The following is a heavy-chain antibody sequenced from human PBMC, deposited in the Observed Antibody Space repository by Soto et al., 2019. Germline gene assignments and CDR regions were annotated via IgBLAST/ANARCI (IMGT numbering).Heavy chain of an antibody. CDR1: GFTFRAFG. D-gene: IGHD3-22*01. J-gene: IGHJ4*01. CDR2: IWYDGTKT. V-gene: IGHV3-33*01. CDR3: VRETANYDSSNNVAQGFDF. Sequence: QVQLVESGGGVVQPGRSLRLSCAASGFTFRAFGMHWVRQAPGKGLEWVAVIWYDGTKTYYIDSVEGRFTISRDNSKNTLYLQMESLRVEDTAVYDCVRETANYDSSNNVAQGFDFWCHGVLFSVSS.